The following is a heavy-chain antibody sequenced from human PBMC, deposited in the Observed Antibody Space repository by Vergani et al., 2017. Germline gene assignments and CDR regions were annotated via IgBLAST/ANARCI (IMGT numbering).Heavy chain of an antibody. V-gene: IGHV4-34*01. D-gene: IGHD2-15*01. CDR3: ARERWYYRYFDY. J-gene: IGHJ4*02. CDR1: GGSFSGYY. Sequence: QVQLQQWGAGLLKPSETLSLTCAVYGGSFSGYYWSWIRQPPGKGLEWIGEINHSGSTNYNPSLKSRVTISVDTSKNQFSLKLSSVTAADTAVYYCARERWYYRYFDYWGQGTLVTVS. CDR2: INHSGST.